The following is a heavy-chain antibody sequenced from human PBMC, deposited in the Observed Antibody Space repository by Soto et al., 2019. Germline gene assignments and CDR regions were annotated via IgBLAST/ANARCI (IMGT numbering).Heavy chain of an antibody. CDR3: TTAARGYCSGGSCYSYYYYYMDV. CDR2: IKSKTDGGTT. D-gene: IGHD2-15*01. CDR1: GFTFSNAW. V-gene: IGHV3-15*01. J-gene: IGHJ6*03. Sequence: EVQLVESGGGLVKPGGSLRLSCAASGFTFSNAWMSWVRQAPGKGLEWVGRIKSKTDGGTTDYAAPVKGRFTISRDESKNTLYLQMNSLKTEDTAVYYCTTAARGYCSGGSCYSYYYYYMDVWGKGTTVTVSS.